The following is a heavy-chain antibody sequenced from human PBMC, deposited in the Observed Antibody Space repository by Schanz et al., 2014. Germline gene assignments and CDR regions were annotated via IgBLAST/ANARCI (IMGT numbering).Heavy chain of an antibody. V-gene: IGHV1-2*06. Sequence: QVQLVQSGAEVRKPGSSVRVSCKASGGTFTSYAFSWVRQAPGQGLEWMGRLNPATGGANFADKFQGRVALTSDRSIESFAMELTRLTSDDTAVYYCARDWGQGYFGSPGHWGQGTLVTVSS. D-gene: IGHD3-10*01. CDR3: ARDWGQGYFGSPGH. J-gene: IGHJ4*02. CDR2: LNPATGGA. CDR1: GGTFTSYA.